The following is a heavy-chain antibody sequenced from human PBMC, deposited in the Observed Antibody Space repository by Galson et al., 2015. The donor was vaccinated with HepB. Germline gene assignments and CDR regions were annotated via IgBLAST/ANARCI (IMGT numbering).Heavy chain of an antibody. CDR1: GGTFSSYA. CDR3: ARGRVEYYDFWSGPEPSYYFDY. Sequence: SVKVSCKASGGTFSSYAISWVRQAPGQGLEWMGGIIPIFGTANYAQKFQGRVTITADKSTSTAYMELSSLRSEDTAVYYCARGRVEYYDFWSGPEPSYYFDYWGQGTLVTVPS. CDR2: IIPIFGTA. V-gene: IGHV1-69*06. J-gene: IGHJ4*02. D-gene: IGHD3-3*01.